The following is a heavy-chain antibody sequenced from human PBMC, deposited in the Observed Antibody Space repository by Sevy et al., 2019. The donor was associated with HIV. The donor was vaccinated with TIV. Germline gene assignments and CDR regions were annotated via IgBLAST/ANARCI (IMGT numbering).Heavy chain of an antibody. V-gene: IGHV3-15*01. Sequence: GGSLRLSCAASGFTFSNAWMSWVRQAPWKGLEWVGRIKSKADGGTTDYAAPVKGRFTISRDDSKNTLYLQMNSLKTEDTAVYYCFGSGSRDAFDIWGQGTMVTVSS. D-gene: IGHD3-10*01. CDR3: FGSGSRDAFDI. CDR1: GFTFSNAW. CDR2: IKSKADGGTT. J-gene: IGHJ3*02.